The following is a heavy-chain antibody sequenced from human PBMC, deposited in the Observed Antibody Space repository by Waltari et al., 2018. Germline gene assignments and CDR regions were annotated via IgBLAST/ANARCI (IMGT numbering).Heavy chain of an antibody. CDR2: MNPNRGNT. CDR3: ATGSWNFLAFDI. Sequence: QVQLVQSGAEVKKPGASVKVSCKASGYTFTSYDINWVRQATGQGLEWMGWMNPNRGNTGYAQKFQGRVTMTEDTSTDTAYMELSSLRSEDTAVYYCATGSWNFLAFDIWGQGTMVTVSS. CDR1: GYTFTSYD. J-gene: IGHJ3*02. V-gene: IGHV1-8*02. D-gene: IGHD1-7*01.